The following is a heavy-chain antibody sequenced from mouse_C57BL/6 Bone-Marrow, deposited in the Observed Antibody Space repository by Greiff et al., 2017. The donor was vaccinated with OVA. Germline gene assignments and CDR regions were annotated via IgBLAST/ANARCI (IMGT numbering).Heavy chain of an antibody. CDR1: GYTFTSYW. CDR2: IDPSDSYT. V-gene: IGHV1-59*01. Sequence: QVQLQQPGAELVRPGTSVKLSCKASGYTFTSYWMHWVKQRPGQGLEWIGVIDPSDSYTNYNQKLKGKATLTVDTSSSTAYMLLSSLTSEDSSVYYCARDYDRYYFAYWGQGTTLTVSS. J-gene: IGHJ2*01. D-gene: IGHD2-4*01. CDR3: ARDYDRYYFAY.